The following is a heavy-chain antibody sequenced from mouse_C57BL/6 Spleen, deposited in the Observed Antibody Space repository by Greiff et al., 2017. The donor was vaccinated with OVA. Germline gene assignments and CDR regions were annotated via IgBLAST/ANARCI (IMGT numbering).Heavy chain of an antibody. V-gene: IGHV5-9-1*02. D-gene: IGHD2-5*01. CDR3: TRDKSNVFAY. CDR1: GFTFSSYA. J-gene: IGHJ3*01. Sequence: DVMLVESGEGLVKPGGSLKLSCAASGFTFSSYAMSWVRQTPEKRLEWVAYISSGGDYIYYADTVKGRFTISRDNARNTLYLQMSSLKSEDTAMYYCTRDKSNVFAYWGQGTLVTVSA. CDR2: ISSGGDYI.